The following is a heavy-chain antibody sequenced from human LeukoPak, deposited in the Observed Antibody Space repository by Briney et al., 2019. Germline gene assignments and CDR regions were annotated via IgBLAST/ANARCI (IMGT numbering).Heavy chain of an antibody. CDR1: GFTFSSYA. CDR3: AKDKVQRAAMRYYYYYGMDV. D-gene: IGHD2-2*01. CDR2: ISGSGGST. Sequence: GGSLRLSCAASGFTFSSYAMSWVRQAPGKGLEWVSGISGSGGSTYYADSVKGRFTISRDNSKNTLYLQMNSLGAEDTAVYYCAKDKVQRAAMRYYYYYGMDVWGQGTTVTVSS. V-gene: IGHV3-23*01. J-gene: IGHJ6*02.